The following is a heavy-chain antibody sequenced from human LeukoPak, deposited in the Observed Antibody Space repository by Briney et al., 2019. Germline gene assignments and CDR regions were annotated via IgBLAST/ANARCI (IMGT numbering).Heavy chain of an antibody. J-gene: IGHJ6*03. CDR1: GYTFTSYG. CDR3: ARGSGDGYNNPPLCYYYYMDV. V-gene: IGHV1-18*01. Sequence: ASVKVSCKASGYTFTSYGISWVRQAPGQGLEWMGWISAYNGNTNYAQKLQGRVTMTTDTSTSTAYMELRSLRSDDTAVYYCARGSGDGYNNPPLCYYYYMDVWGKGTTVTVSS. CDR2: ISAYNGNT. D-gene: IGHD5-24*01.